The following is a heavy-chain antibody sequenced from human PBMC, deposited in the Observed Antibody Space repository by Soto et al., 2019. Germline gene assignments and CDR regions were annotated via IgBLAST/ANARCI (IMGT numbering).Heavy chain of an antibody. D-gene: IGHD2-15*01. V-gene: IGHV3-21*01. CDR3: ARDEGCSGGSCYSYYYYYGMDV. Sequence: EVQLVESGGGLVKPGGSLRLSCAASGFTFSSYSMNWVRQAPGKGLEWVSSISSSSSYIYYADSGKGRFTISRDNAKNALYLQMNSLRAEDTAVYYCARDEGCSGGSCYSYYYYYGMDVWGQGTTVTVSS. CDR1: GFTFSSYS. J-gene: IGHJ6*02. CDR2: ISSSSSYI.